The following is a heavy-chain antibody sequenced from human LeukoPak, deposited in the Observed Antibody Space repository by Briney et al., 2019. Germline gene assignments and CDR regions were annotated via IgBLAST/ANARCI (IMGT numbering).Heavy chain of an antibody. CDR3: VRDRRYASGSDAFDI. D-gene: IGHD3-10*01. CDR2: IYSGGKT. J-gene: IGHJ3*02. Sequence: GGSLRLSCAASGFIVSDNYMTWVRQAPGKGLEWVSVIYSGGKTYYADSVKGRFTISRDNSKNTLYLEMNSLRAEDTAVYYCVRDRRYASGSDAFDIWGQGTMVAVSS. CDR1: GFIVSDNY. V-gene: IGHV3-53*01.